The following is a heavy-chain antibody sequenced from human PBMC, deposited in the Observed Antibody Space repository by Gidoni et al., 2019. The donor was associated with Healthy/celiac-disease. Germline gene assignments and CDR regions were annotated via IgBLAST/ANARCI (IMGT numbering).Heavy chain of an antibody. D-gene: IGHD3-3*01. Sequence: QVQLQESGPGLVKPSQTLSLTCTVSGGSISSGDYYWSWIRQPPGKGLEWIGYIYYSGSTYYNPSLKSRVTISVDTSKNQFSLKLSSVTAADTAVYYCARRTVITIFGVVTDYYYGMDVWGQGTTVTVSS. CDR1: GGSISSGDYY. V-gene: IGHV4-30-4*01. CDR3: ARRTVITIFGVVTDYYYGMDV. CDR2: IYYSGST. J-gene: IGHJ6*02.